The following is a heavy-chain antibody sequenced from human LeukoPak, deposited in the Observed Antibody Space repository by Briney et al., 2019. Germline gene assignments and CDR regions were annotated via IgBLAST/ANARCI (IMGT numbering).Heavy chain of an antibody. D-gene: IGHD6-13*01. V-gene: IGHV1-46*01. CDR1: GYTFTSYY. J-gene: IGHJ4*02. CDR2: INPSGGST. Sequence: ASVKVSCKASGYTFTSYYIHWVRQAPGQGLEWMGIINPSGGSTTYAQKFQGRVAMTRDTSTSRVYMEVSSLRSEDTAVYYCARTHSSSDEFDYWGQGTLVTVSS. CDR3: ARTHSSSDEFDY.